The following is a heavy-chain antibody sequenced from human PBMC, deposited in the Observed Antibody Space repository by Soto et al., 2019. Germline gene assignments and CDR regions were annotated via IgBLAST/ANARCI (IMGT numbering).Heavy chain of an antibody. CDR1: GYTFSDYG. Sequence: QVHLVQSESEVKMPGASVKVSCKTSGYTFSDYGVSWVRQAPGQGLAWMGWINTFKCNTKSEQKFQGRVTFSIDTSTSTVSLELTSLKFDDAAVYDCARGFIPENYWGQGTRVTVSS. D-gene: IGHD2-2*01. CDR3: ARGFIPENY. V-gene: IGHV1-18*01. J-gene: IGHJ4*02. CDR2: INTFKCNT.